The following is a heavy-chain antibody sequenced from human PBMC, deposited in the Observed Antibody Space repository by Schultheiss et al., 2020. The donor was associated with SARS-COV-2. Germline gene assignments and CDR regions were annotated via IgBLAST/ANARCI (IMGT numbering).Heavy chain of an antibody. J-gene: IGHJ4*02. CDR1: GFTFSSYG. CDR3: AKDISYYGSGSYYNQPSSSGFDY. D-gene: IGHD3-10*01. V-gene: IGHV3-21*04. CDR2: ITSSSSYM. Sequence: GGSLRLSCAASGFTFSSYGMYWVRQAPGKGPVWVSSITSSSSYMYYADSVKGRFTISRDNAKNSLYLQMNSLRAEDTAVYYCAKDISYYGSGSYYNQPSSSGFDYWGQGTLVTVSS.